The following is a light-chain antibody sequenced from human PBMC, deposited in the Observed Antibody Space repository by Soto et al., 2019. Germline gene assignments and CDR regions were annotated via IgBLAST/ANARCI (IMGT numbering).Light chain of an antibody. V-gene: IGKV1-27*01. CDR1: QGISNY. CDR3: QKYDSAPWT. J-gene: IGKJ1*01. CDR2: AAS. Sequence: DIPMTQSPSFLSASVGDRVTITCRASQGISNYLAWYQQKPGNVPKFLIYAASTLQSGVPSRFSGSGSGTDFTLTISSLQPEDVATYYCQKYDSAPWTFGPGTKVEIK.